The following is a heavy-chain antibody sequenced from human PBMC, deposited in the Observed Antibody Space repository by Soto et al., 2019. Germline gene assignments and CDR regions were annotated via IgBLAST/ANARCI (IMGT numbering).Heavy chain of an antibody. Sequence: QLHLQESGPGLVKPSETLSLTCTVSGGSISDHDYFWGWIRQPPGKGLKWIGSIYYSGSAYDSSLKGRVSISVDTSKNQFSLILRSVTAADTAVYYCARHSGRFGIAGAGIDFWGQGTLVTVSS. D-gene: IGHD6-19*01. CDR3: ARHSGRFGIAGAGIDF. CDR1: GGSISDHDYF. V-gene: IGHV4-39*01. J-gene: IGHJ4*02. CDR2: IYYSGSA.